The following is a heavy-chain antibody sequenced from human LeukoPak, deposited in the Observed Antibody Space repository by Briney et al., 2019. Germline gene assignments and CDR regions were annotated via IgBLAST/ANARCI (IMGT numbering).Heavy chain of an antibody. CDR2: IFRGDST. D-gene: IGHD4-11*01. V-gene: IGHV3-66*01. CDR3: VKEVPGTTIYD. CDR1: GFIVSTNY. J-gene: IGHJ4*02. Sequence: GSLRLSCVASGFIVSTNYMSWVRQAPGKGLEWVAVIFRGDSTYHADSVKGRFTISRDTSKNTVYLHMNSLTAEDTAIYYCVKEVPGTTIYDWGQGILVTVSS.